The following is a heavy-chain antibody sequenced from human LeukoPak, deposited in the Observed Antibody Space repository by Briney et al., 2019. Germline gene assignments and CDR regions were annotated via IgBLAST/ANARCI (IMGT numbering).Heavy chain of an antibody. CDR2: IYYSGST. CDR1: GGSIRNYF. V-gene: IGHV4-59*01. D-gene: IGHD3-22*01. Sequence: PSETLSLTCSVSGGSIRNYFWSWIRQTPGTGLEWIGYIYYSGSTNYNPSLKSRVTISVDTSKNQFSMRLSSVTAADTAVYYCASLIGDYDRRGLKNPYYFDYWGQGTLVTVSS. J-gene: IGHJ4*02. CDR3: ASLIGDYDRRGLKNPYYFDY.